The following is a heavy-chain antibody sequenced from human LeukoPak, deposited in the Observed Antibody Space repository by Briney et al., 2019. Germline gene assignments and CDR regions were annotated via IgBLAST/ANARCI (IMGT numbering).Heavy chain of an antibody. V-gene: IGHV4-34*01. CDR3: ARGKIMYDYVWGSYRYPSGYFDY. Sequence: SETLSLTCAVYGGSFSGYYWSWIHQPPGKGLEWIGEINHSGSTNYNPSLKSRVTISVDTSKNQFSLKLSSVTAADTAVYYCARGKIMYDYVWGSYRYPSGYFDYWGQGTLVTVSS. CDR2: INHSGST. D-gene: IGHD3-16*02. J-gene: IGHJ4*02. CDR1: GGSFSGYY.